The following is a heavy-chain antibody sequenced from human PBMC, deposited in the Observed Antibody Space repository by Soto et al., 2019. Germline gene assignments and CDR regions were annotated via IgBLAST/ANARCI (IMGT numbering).Heavy chain of an antibody. V-gene: IGHV1-18*01. CDR1: GYTFTSYA. CDR3: ARALPYSSSGDS. J-gene: IGHJ4*02. CDR2: ISTSNGNT. Sequence: ASVKVSCKASGYTFTSYAMNWVRQAPGQGLEWMGWISTSNGNTYYGQKFQGRVTMTTDSFTSTAYMELSSLTSDDTAVYYCARALPYSSSGDSWGRGTLVTVSS. D-gene: IGHD6-13*01.